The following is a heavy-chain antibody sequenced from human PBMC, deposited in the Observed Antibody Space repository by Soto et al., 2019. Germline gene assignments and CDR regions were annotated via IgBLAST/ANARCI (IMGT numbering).Heavy chain of an antibody. V-gene: IGHV3-21*01. Sequence: EVQLVESGGGLVKPGGSLRLSCAASGFTFSSYSMNWVRQAPGKGLEWVSYISSSSSYIYYADSVKGRFTISRDNAKNSLYLQMNSLRAEDTAVYYCARVGSSGWENWFDPWGQGTLVTVSS. J-gene: IGHJ5*02. CDR1: GFTFSSYS. CDR2: ISSSSSYI. D-gene: IGHD6-19*01. CDR3: ARVGSSGWENWFDP.